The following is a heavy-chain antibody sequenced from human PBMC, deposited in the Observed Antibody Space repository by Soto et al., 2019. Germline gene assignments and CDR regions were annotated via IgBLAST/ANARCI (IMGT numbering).Heavy chain of an antibody. CDR3: AKPVDAVLGVDLITGTTAFDY. CDR1: GFTFSSYA. Sequence: EVQLLESGGGLVQPGGSLRLSCAASGFTFSSYAMSWVRQAPGKGLEWVSAISGSGGSTYYADSVKGRFTISRDNSKNTLYLQRNSLRAEDTAVYYSAKPVDAVLGVDLITGTTAFDYWGQGTLVTVSS. J-gene: IGHJ4*02. V-gene: IGHV3-23*01. D-gene: IGHD1-20*01. CDR2: ISGSGGST.